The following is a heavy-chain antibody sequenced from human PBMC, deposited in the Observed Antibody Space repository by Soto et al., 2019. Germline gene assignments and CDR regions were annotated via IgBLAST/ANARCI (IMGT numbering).Heavy chain of an antibody. CDR2: ISFDGSNK. D-gene: IGHD2-2*01. CDR1: GFTFSNYA. CDR3: AKHGIAWDQTLSQPNWFDP. J-gene: IGHJ5*02. V-gene: IGHV3-30*18. Sequence: QVQLVESGGGVVQPGRSLRLSCAASGFTFSNYAIHWVRQAPGRGLEWVTVISFDGSNKYYADSVKGRFTISGDNSKNTVYLQMNSLRVEDTAVYYCAKHGIAWDQTLSQPNWFDPWGQGTLVTVSS.